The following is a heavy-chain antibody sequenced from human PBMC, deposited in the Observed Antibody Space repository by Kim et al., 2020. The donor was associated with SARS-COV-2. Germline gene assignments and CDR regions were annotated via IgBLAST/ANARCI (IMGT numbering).Heavy chain of an antibody. D-gene: IGHD3-10*01. CDR3: AREGGLLWFGELLAAFDI. Sequence: KGRFTISRDNSRNPLYLQMNSLRAEDTAVYYCAREGGLLWFGELLAAFDIWGQGTMVTVSS. J-gene: IGHJ3*02. V-gene: IGHV3-30*07.